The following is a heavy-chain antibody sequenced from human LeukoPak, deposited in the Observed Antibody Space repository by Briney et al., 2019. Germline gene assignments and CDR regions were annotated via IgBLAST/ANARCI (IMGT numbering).Heavy chain of an antibody. CDR1: GFTFSSYG. CDR3: ARDGSHYYYYYMDV. V-gene: IGHV3-30*02. J-gene: IGHJ6*03. CDR2: IRYDGSNK. D-gene: IGHD1-26*01. Sequence: PGGSLRLSCAASGFTFSSYGIHWVRQAPGKGLEWVTFIRYDGSNKYYADSVKGRFTISRDNSKNTLYLQMNSLRAEDTAVYYCARDGSHYYYYYMDVWGKGTTVTVSS.